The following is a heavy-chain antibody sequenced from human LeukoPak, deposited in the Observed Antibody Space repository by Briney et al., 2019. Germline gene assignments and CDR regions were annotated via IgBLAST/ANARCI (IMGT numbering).Heavy chain of an antibody. CDR1: GGTFSSYT. D-gene: IGHD5-24*01. V-gene: IGHV1-69*02. CDR2: IIPILGIA. CDR3: ARLRPSREMATMPDY. J-gene: IGHJ4*02. Sequence: ASVKVSCKASGGTFSSYTISWVRQAPGQGLEWMGRIIPILGIANYAQKFQGRVTITADKSTSTAYMELSSLRSEDTAVYYCARLRPSREMATMPDYWGQGTLVTVSS.